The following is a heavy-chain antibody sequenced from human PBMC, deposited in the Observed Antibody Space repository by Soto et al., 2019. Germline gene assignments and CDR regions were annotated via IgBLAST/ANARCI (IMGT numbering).Heavy chain of an antibody. CDR3: AKAPEEFYGSGSYLNWFDP. J-gene: IGHJ5*02. CDR1: GFTFSSYG. D-gene: IGHD3-10*01. CDR2: ISYDGSNK. Sequence: PGGSLRLSCAASGFTFSSYGMHWVRQAPGKGLEWVAVISYDGSNKYYADSVKGRFTISRDNSKNTLYLQMNSLRAEDTAVYYCAKAPEEFYGSGSYLNWFDPWGQGTLVTVSS. V-gene: IGHV3-30*18.